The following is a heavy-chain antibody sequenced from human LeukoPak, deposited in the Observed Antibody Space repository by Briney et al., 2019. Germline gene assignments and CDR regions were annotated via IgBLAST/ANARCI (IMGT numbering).Heavy chain of an antibody. J-gene: IGHJ5*02. V-gene: IGHV1-69*05. Sequence: SVKVSCKASGGTLSNYAFNWVRQAPGQGLEWMGGSIPILRIADYAQRFQGRVTITTDESTDTAYMDLSSLTPEDTAVYYCARSSAAVGGLGDSGGWFGPWGQGTLVVVSS. D-gene: IGHD4-23*01. CDR1: GGTLSNYA. CDR2: SIPILRIA. CDR3: ARSSAAVGGLGDSGGWFGP.